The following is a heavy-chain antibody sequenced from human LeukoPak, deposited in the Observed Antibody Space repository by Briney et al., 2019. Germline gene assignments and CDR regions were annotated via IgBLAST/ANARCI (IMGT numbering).Heavy chain of an antibody. V-gene: IGHV1-46*01. Sequence: ASVKVSCKASGYTFTSYYMHWVRQAPGQGLEWMGIINPSGGSTSYAQKFQGRVTMTRDTSTSTVYMELSNLRSEDTAVYYCAREPDIVVVPAAIPPITYYYYGMDVWGQGTTVTVSS. CDR1: GYTFTSYY. CDR3: AREPDIVVVPAAIPPITYYYYGMDV. J-gene: IGHJ6*02. D-gene: IGHD2-2*01. CDR2: INPSGGST.